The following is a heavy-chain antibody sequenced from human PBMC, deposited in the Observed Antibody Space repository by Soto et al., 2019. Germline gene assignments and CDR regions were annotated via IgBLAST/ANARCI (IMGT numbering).Heavy chain of an antibody. CDR1: GGTFSSYT. D-gene: IGHD5-12*01. V-gene: IGHV1-69*02. Sequence: SVKVSCKASGGTFSSYTISWVRPAPGQGLEWMGRIIPILGIANYAQKFQGRVTITADKSTSTAYMELSSLRSEDTAVYYCAREGYVGYDSPFFFVDWGQGTLVTVSS. J-gene: IGHJ4*02. CDR2: IIPILGIA. CDR3: AREGYVGYDSPFFFVD.